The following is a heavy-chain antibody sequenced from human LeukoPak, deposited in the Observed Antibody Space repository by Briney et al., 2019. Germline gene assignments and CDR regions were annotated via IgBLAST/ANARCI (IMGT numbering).Heavy chain of an antibody. CDR1: GFTFSSYS. CDR2: ISSSNYI. Sequence: GGSLRLSCAASGFTFSSYSMNWVRQAPGKGLEWVSSISSSNYIYYADSVKGRFTISRDNARNSLYLQMNSLRAEDTAVYYCAKVPNWNYLWFDPWGQGTLVTVSS. J-gene: IGHJ5*02. V-gene: IGHV3-21*03. CDR3: AKVPNWNYLWFDP. D-gene: IGHD1-7*01.